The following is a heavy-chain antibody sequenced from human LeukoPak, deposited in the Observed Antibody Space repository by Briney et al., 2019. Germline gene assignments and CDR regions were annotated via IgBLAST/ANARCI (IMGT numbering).Heavy chain of an antibody. CDR1: GGSISSSSYY. J-gene: IGHJ5*02. CDR3: ARGMDSSGVWFDP. Sequence: SETLSLTCTVSGGSISSSSYYWGWIRQPPGKGLEWIGEINHSGSTNYNPSLKSRVTISVDTSKNQFSLKLSSVTAADTAVYYCARGMDSSGVWFDPWGQGTLVTVSS. D-gene: IGHD3-22*01. V-gene: IGHV4-39*07. CDR2: INHSGST.